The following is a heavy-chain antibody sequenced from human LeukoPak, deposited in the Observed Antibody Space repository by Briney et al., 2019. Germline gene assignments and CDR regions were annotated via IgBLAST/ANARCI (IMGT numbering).Heavy chain of an antibody. CDR3: ARGSSSWYGGEYNWFDP. J-gene: IGHJ5*02. D-gene: IGHD6-13*01. V-gene: IGHV4-38-2*01. CDR1: GYSISSGYY. CDR2: IYHSGST. Sequence: SETLSLNCAVSGYSISSGYYWGWIRQPPGKGLEWIGSIYHSGSTYYNPSLKSRVTISVDTSKYQFSLRLSSVTAADAAVYYCARGSSSWYGGEYNWFDPWGQGTLVTVSS.